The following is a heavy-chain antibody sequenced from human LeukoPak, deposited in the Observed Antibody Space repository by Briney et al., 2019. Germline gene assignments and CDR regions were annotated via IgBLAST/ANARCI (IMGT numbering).Heavy chain of an antibody. V-gene: IGHV3-7*03. D-gene: IGHD6-19*01. J-gene: IGHJ4*02. Sequence: PGGSLRLSCAASGFTFSSYWMSWVRQAPGKGLEWVANIKQDGSEKYYVDSVKGRFTISRDNSKNTLYLQKNSLRAEDTAVYYCAKILRWLDYFDYWGQGTLVTVSS. CDR1: GFTFSSYW. CDR2: IKQDGSEK. CDR3: AKILRWLDYFDY.